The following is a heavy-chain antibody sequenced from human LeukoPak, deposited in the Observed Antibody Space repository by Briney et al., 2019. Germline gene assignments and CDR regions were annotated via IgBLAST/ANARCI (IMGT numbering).Heavy chain of an antibody. V-gene: IGHV3-53*01. CDR2: IYSGGST. Sequence: PGGSLRLSCAASGFTVSSNYMSWVRQAPGKGLEWVSVIYSGGSTYYADSVKGRFTISRDNSKNTLYLQMNSLRAEDTAVYYCASTMGGNAFDIWGQGTMVTVSS. CDR3: ASTMGGNAFDI. D-gene: IGHD3-10*01. CDR1: GFTVSSNY. J-gene: IGHJ3*02.